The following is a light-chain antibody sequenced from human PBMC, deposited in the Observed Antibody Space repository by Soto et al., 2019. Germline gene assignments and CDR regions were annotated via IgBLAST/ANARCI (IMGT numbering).Light chain of an antibody. CDR2: LGS. J-gene: IGKJ5*01. Sequence: IVMTQSPLSLPVTPGEPASISCRSSQSLLHSNGYNYLAWYLQKPGQSPQLLINLGSNRSSGVRVRYSASGSGTDFTLKISRVESEDVAVYYSMRALPAPITFGQGTRHEIK. CDR3: MRALPAPIT. V-gene: IGKV2-28*01. CDR1: QSLLHSNGYNY.